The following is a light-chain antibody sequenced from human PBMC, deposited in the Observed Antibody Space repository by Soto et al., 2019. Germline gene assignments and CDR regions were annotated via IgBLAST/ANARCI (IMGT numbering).Light chain of an antibody. V-gene: IGLV2-8*01. CDR3: SSYSGTNNVI. CDR1: SSDVGGYNY. J-gene: IGLJ2*01. Sequence: QSVLTQPPSASGSPGQSVTISCTGTSSDVGGYNYVCWYQQYPGKAPKLIISEVYKRPSGVPDRFSGSKSGNTASLTVSGLQAEDEADYYCSSYSGTNNVIFGGGTQLTVL. CDR2: EVY.